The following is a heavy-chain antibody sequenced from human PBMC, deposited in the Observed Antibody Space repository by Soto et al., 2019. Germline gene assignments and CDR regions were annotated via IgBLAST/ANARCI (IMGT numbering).Heavy chain of an antibody. Sequence: SVKVSCKASGGAFTDYIFDWVRQAPGQGLEWMGGIIPMFGTPKYAQKFQHRVTISADVSTGTAYMELTRLRFDDTAVYYCAGGRDQPPVGLYFESWGVGTRVTVSS. V-gene: IGHV1-69*13. CDR1: GGAFTDYI. D-gene: IGHD1-26*01. CDR2: IIPMFGTP. CDR3: AGGRDQPPVGLYFES. J-gene: IGHJ4*02.